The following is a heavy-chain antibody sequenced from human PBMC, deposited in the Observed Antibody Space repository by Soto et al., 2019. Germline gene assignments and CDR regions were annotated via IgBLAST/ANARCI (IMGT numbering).Heavy chain of an antibody. J-gene: IGHJ4*02. D-gene: IGHD1-26*01. Sequence: QMQLVQSGAEVTKTGSSLTVSCQALGNTFSYRYLHWVRQAPGQALEWMGWIAPFSGDVHYAQKFQERVTLTRDRAINTAYMRMSSLRSEDTAIYFCASGGAGSGPFTWELPDHLGQGTLVTVSS. CDR3: ASGGAGSGPFTWELPDH. CDR2: IAPFSGDV. CDR1: GNTFSYRY. V-gene: IGHV1-45*02.